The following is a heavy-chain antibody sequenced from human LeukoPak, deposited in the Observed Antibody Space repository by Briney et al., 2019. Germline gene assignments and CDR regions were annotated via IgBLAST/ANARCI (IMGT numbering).Heavy chain of an antibody. D-gene: IGHD4-17*01. Sequence: PGGSLRLSCAASGFTFSNFAMHWAPQAPGKGLEWVAVISYDGSIKYYADSVKGRFTISRDNSKNTLYLQMNSLRAEDTAVYYCAREDMTTVTTRWAFDIWGQGSMVTVSS. V-gene: IGHV3-30*04. J-gene: IGHJ3*02. CDR1: GFTFSNFA. CDR2: ISYDGSIK. CDR3: AREDMTTVTTRWAFDI.